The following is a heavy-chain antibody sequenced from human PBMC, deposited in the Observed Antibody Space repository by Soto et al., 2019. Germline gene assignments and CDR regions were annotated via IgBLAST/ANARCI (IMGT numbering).Heavy chain of an antibody. D-gene: IGHD3-10*01. Sequence: GASVKVSCKASGYTFTSYYMHWVRQAPGQGLEWMGIINPSGGSTSYAQKFQGRVTMTRDTSTSTVYMELSSLRSEDTAVYYCSRGRITMVRGVIPPPGYWGQGTLVTVSS. CDR2: INPSGGST. J-gene: IGHJ4*02. CDR3: SRGRITMVRGVIPPPGY. V-gene: IGHV1-46*01. CDR1: GYTFTSYY.